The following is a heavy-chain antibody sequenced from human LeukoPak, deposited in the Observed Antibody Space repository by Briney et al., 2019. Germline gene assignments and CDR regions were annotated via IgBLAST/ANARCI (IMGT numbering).Heavy chain of an antibody. CDR3: ARRVVVPAAPYYFDY. J-gene: IGHJ4*02. Sequence: GGSLRLSCAASGFIFSSYWMHWVRQAPGKGLVWVSRINSDGSSTSYADSVKGRFTISGDNAKNTLYLQMNSLRAEDTAVYYCARRVVVPAAPYYFDYWGQGTLVAVSS. CDR1: GFIFSSYW. V-gene: IGHV3-74*01. D-gene: IGHD2-2*01. CDR2: INSDGSST.